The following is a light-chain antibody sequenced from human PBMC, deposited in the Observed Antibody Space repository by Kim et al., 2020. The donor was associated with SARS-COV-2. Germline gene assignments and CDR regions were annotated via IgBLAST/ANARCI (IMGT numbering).Light chain of an antibody. V-gene: IGLV3-1*01. CDR2: QDS. CDR3: QAWDTSSVI. Sequence: VAPGQTASITCSGDELGDKYVCWYQQKPGQSPVVVIYQDSKRPSGIPERFSGSNSGNTATLTISGTQALDEANYYCQAWDTSSVIIGGGTKVTVL. J-gene: IGLJ2*01. CDR1: ELGDKY.